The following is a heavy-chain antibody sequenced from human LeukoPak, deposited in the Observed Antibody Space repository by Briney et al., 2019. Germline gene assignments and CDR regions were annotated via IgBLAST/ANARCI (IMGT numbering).Heavy chain of an antibody. Sequence: PSETLSLTCTVSGGSISSSSYYWGWIRQPPGKGLEWIGSIYYSGSTYYNPSLKSRVTISVDTSKNQFSLKLSSVTAADTAVYYCARPGHSGSYNGPVDYWGQGTLVTVSS. CDR3: ARPGHSGSYNGPVDY. CDR2: IYYSGST. D-gene: IGHD1-26*01. J-gene: IGHJ4*02. V-gene: IGHV4-39*01. CDR1: GGSISSSSYY.